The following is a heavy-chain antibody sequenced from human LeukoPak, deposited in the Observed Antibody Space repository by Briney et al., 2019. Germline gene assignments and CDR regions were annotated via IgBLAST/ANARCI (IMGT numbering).Heavy chain of an antibody. D-gene: IGHD6-19*01. Sequence: GGSLRLSCAASGFTFSDYYMGWIRQAPGKGLEWVSYISSSGSTIYYADSVKGRFTISRDNAKNSLYLQVNSLRAEDTAVYYCARQWYSSGWRRKPLDYWGQGTLVTVSS. V-gene: IGHV3-11*01. CDR3: ARQWYSSGWRRKPLDY. CDR1: GFTFSDYY. J-gene: IGHJ4*02. CDR2: ISSSGSTI.